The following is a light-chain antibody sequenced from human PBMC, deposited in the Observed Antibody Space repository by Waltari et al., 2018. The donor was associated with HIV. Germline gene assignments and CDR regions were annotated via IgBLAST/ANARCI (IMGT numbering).Light chain of an antibody. CDR1: SSDVGAYNY. J-gene: IGLJ2*01. CDR3: TSYRSSSTLV. Sequence: QSALTQPASVSGSLGQSITIPCTGTSSDVGAYNYVSWYQKHAGRAPKVMIYAVTNRHSGVSSRVSGSQSGNTGSLTSSWLQSEDEAHYYCTSYRSSSTLVFGGGTKLTVL. V-gene: IGLV2-14*01. CDR2: AVT.